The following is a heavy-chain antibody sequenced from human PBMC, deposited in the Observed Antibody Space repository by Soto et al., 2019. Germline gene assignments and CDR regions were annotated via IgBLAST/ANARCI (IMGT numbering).Heavy chain of an antibody. J-gene: IGHJ4*02. CDR2: INPSGST. Sequence: QVQLQQWGAGLLKPSETLSLTCAVYGGSFSGYYWSWIRQPPGKGLEWIGEINPSGSTNYNPSLKSRVTISVDTSKNQFSLKVSSVTAADTAVYYCARVEVVAAVDYWGQGTLVTVSS. D-gene: IGHD2-15*01. CDR1: GGSFSGYY. V-gene: IGHV4-34*01. CDR3: ARVEVVAAVDY.